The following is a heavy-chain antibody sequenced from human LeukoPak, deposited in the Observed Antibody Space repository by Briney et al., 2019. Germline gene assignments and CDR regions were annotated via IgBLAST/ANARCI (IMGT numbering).Heavy chain of an antibody. V-gene: IGHV4-34*01. CDR1: GGSFSGYY. J-gene: IGHJ4*02. D-gene: IGHD6-13*01. CDR3: ARGLGRGSWYTDY. CDR2: INHSGST. Sequence: PSETLSLTCAVYGGSFSGYYWSWIRQPPGKGLEWIGEINHSGSTNYNPSLKSRVTVSVDTSKNQFSLKLRSVTAADTAVYYCARGLGRGSWYTDYWGQGTLVTVSS.